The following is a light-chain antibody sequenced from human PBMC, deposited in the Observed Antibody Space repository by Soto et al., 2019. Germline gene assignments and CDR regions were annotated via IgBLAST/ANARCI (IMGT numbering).Light chain of an antibody. CDR3: SSYAASNNFYFV. V-gene: IGLV2-8*01. CDR1: SSDVGGYNY. CDR2: EVT. J-gene: IGLJ3*02. Sequence: QSALTQPPSASGSPGQSVTISCTGTSSDVGGYNYVSWYQQYPGRAPKLMIHEVTKRPSGVPDRFSGSKSGNTASLTVSGLQAEDEADYYCSSYAASNNFYFVFGGGTQLTVL.